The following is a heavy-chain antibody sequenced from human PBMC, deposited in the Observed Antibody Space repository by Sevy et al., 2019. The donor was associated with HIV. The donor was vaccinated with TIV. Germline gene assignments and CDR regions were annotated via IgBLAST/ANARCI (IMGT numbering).Heavy chain of an antibody. CDR3: ARDRTFWSGYYSSNWFDP. J-gene: IGHJ5*02. D-gene: IGHD3-3*01. Sequence: SETLSLTCTVSGGSISSYYWSWIRQPPGKGLEWIGYIYYSGSTNYNPSLKSRVTISVDTSKNQFSLKLSSVTAADTAVYYGARDRTFWSGYYSSNWFDPWGQGTLVTVSS. CDR1: GGSISSYY. CDR2: IYYSGST. V-gene: IGHV4-59*01.